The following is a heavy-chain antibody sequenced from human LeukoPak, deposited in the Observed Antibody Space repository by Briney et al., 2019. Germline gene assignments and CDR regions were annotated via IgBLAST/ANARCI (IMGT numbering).Heavy chain of an antibody. CDR2: MSGSGGTT. J-gene: IGHJ3*02. Sequence: GGSLRLSCVASGFTFSSYSMSWVRQAPGKGLEWVSAMSGSGGTTDSAASVRGRFTISRDNSKNTLYLQMSSLRAEDTALYYCAKGRTAVRDTFDIRGQGTVVTVSS. D-gene: IGHD1-1*01. CDR1: GFTFSSYS. V-gene: IGHV3-23*01. CDR3: AKGRTAVRDTFDI.